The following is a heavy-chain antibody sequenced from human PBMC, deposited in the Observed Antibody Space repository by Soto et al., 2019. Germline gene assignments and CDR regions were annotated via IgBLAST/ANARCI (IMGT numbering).Heavy chain of an antibody. V-gene: IGHV3-15*01. Sequence: EVQLVETGGGLVKPGGSLRLSCAASGFTFSNAWMSWVRQPPGKGLEWVGRIKSKTDGGTTDYVAPVKGRFIISRDDSKNMVSLQMNSLKTEDTDMYYCTTGQVAGTRDYWGQGTLVTVSA. CDR1: GFTFSNAW. CDR2: IKSKTDGGTT. J-gene: IGHJ4*02. CDR3: TTGQVAGTRDY. D-gene: IGHD6-19*01.